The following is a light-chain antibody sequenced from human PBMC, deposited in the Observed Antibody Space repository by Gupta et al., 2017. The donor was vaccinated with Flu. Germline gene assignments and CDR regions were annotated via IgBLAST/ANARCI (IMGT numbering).Light chain of an antibody. CDR1: SSDVGGYNY. CDR3: SSYTSSNSLE. J-gene: IGLJ3*02. V-gene: IGLV2-14*01. CDR2: EVI. Sequence: QSALTQPASVSGSPGQSITISCTGTSSDVGGYNYVSWYQHHPGKAPKLMIYEVINRPSGVSNRFSGSKSGNTASLTISVLQAEDEADYYCSSYTSSNSLEFGGGTKRTVL.